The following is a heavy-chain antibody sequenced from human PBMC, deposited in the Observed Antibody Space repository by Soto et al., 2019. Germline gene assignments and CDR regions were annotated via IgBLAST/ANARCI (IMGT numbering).Heavy chain of an antibody. Sequence: QVQLQESGPGLVKPSETLSLTCSISGGSISDYQWNWIRQPPGKGLEWIGYIYYSGGTNYNPSLKRRLNITPDTSTGQFLLRLESVAAADTAVYYCARVRGFGENSAYLDYWGQGALVTVSS. V-gene: IGHV4-59*01. CDR3: ARVRGFGENSAYLDY. D-gene: IGHD3-16*01. CDR2: IYYSGGT. CDR1: GGSISDYQ. J-gene: IGHJ4*02.